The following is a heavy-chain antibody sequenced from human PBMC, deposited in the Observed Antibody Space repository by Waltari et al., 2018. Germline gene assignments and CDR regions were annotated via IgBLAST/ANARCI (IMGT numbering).Heavy chain of an antibody. J-gene: IGHJ6*02. D-gene: IGHD3-22*01. CDR1: EFTFSSYA. CDR2: LSYNSRNT. V-gene: IGHV3-30*04. Sequence: QVHLVESGGGVVQPGRYLRPSSAASEFTFSSYALHWVRQGPGKGVEGVAVLSYNSRNTYYVDSVKGRFTISRDNSKNMFYMEMNSLRAEDTAMYYCARDYCDRTYCHGMDVWGQGTTVIVSS. CDR3: ARDYCDRTYCHGMDV.